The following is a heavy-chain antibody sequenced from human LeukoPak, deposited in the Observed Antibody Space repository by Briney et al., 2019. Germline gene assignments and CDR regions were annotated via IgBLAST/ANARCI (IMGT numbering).Heavy chain of an antibody. CDR3: ARGGDTAKGGKD. V-gene: IGHV4-31*03. CDR1: GGSISGDGYY. J-gene: IGHJ4*02. D-gene: IGHD1-26*01. Sequence: SETLSLTCTVSGGSISGDGYYWTWTRQHPGEGLEWLGFIHPGGSIYYNPSPSSRLIISADTSNNQMSLKLSFVTAADTAVYYCARGGDTAKGGKDWGQGTLVTVSS. CDR2: IHPGGSI.